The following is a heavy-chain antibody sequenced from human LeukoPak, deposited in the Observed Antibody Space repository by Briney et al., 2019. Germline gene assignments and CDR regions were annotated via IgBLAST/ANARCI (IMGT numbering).Heavy chain of an antibody. J-gene: IGHJ4*02. Sequence: GGSLRLSCAASGFTFDDYAMHWVRQAPGKGLEWVSAISGSGGSTYYADSVKGRFTISRDNSKNTLYLQMNSLRAEDTAVYYCAKAPIYGGNSAILDYWGQGTLVTVSS. D-gene: IGHD4-23*01. CDR1: GFTFDDYA. CDR3: AKAPIYGGNSAILDY. CDR2: ISGSGGST. V-gene: IGHV3-23*01.